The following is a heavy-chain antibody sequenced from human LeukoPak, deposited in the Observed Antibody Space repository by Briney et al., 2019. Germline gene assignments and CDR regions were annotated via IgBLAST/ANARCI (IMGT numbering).Heavy chain of an antibody. CDR3: ARLPGFGESC. J-gene: IGHJ4*02. CDR2: IRYDGSNK. CDR1: GFTFSSYA. D-gene: IGHD3-10*01. V-gene: IGHV3-30*02. Sequence: PGGSLRLSCAASGFTFSSYAMSWVRQAPGKGLEWVAFIRYDGSNKYYADSVKGRFTISRDNSKNTLYLQMNSLRAEDTAVYYCARLPGFGESCWGQGTLVTVSS.